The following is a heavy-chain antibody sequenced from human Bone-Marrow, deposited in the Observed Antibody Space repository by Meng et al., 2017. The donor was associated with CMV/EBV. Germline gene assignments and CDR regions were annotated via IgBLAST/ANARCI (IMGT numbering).Heavy chain of an antibody. D-gene: IGHD3-10*01. CDR3: ARPRVRGGFDI. CDR1: GFTFSSYW. CDR2: ISGSGSST. V-gene: IGHV3-23*01. J-gene: IGHJ3*02. Sequence: GESLKISCAASGFTFSSYWMHWVRQAPGKGLEWVSAISGSGSSTYYADSVKGRFTISRDNSKNTLYLQMNSLKAEDTDVYDWARPRVRGGFDIWGQGTMVTVSS.